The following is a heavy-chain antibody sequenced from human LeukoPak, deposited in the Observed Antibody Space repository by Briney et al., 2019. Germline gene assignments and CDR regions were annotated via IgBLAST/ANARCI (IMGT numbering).Heavy chain of an antibody. CDR1: GYTFTGHS. V-gene: IGHV1-2*02. D-gene: IGHD2-21*02. CDR2: VSPNSGGT. Sequence: ASVKVSCKASGYTFTGHSIHWVRQAPGQGLEWMGWVSPNSGGTKYAQKFQGRVTMTRDTSISTAYMELTSLRSDDTAVYYCARDPGVTNWYDPWGQRTLVTVSS. J-gene: IGHJ5*02. CDR3: ARDPGVTNWYDP.